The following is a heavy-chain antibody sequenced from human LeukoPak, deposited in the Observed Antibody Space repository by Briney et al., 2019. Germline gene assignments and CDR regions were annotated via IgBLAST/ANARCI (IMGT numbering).Heavy chain of an antibody. Sequence: SETLSLTCVVSGGSINNINYNWGWIRQPPGKGLEWIGTVSYSGTRYYSPSLRGRLTMSVDTSKNHLSLRLNSVSAADTAVYYCARKSFDALDIWGQGTLVTVSS. CDR1: GGSINNINYN. J-gene: IGHJ3*02. V-gene: IGHV4-39*02. CDR2: VSYSGTR. CDR3: ARKSFDALDI.